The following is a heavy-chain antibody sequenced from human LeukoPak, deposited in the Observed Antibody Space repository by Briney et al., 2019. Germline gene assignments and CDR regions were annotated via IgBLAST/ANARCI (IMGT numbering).Heavy chain of an antibody. J-gene: IGHJ4*02. V-gene: IGHV3-21*01. CDR2: ISSSSSYI. CDR1: GFTFSSYS. CDR3: ATKRRDSGYDFDY. Sequence: GGSLRLSCAASGFTFSSYSMNWVRQAPGKGLEWVSSISSSSSYIYYADSVKGRFTISRDNAKNSLYLQMNSLRAEDTAVYYCATKRRDSGYDFDYWGQGTLVTVSS. D-gene: IGHD5-12*01.